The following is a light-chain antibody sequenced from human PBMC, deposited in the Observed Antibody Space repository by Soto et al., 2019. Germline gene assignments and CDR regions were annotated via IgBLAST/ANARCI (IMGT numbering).Light chain of an antibody. V-gene: IGLV2-14*01. Sequence: QSALTQPASVSGSPGQSITISCTGTSSDVGGYNYVSWYQQHPGKVPKLMIYEVSNRPSGVSNRFSGSKSGNTASLTISGLQAEDEAYYYCSSYTRGMTLVLFGGGTKRTVL. CDR1: SSDVGGYNY. CDR3: SSYTRGMTLVL. J-gene: IGLJ2*01. CDR2: EVS.